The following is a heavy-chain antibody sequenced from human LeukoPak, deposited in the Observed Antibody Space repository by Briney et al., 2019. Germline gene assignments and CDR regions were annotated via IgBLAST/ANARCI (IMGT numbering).Heavy chain of an antibody. Sequence: GGSLRLSCAASEFTFSSYAMSWVRQAPGKGLEWVSAISGSGGSTYYADSVKGRFTISRDNSKNTLYLQMNSLRAEDTAVYYCAKRPKDGYNSDYWGQGTLVTVSS. CDR3: AKRPKDGYNSDY. J-gene: IGHJ4*02. D-gene: IGHD5-24*01. V-gene: IGHV3-23*01. CDR2: ISGSGGST. CDR1: EFTFSSYA.